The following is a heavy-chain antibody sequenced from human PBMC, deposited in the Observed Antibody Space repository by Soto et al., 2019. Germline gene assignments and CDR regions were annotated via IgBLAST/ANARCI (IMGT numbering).Heavy chain of an antibody. D-gene: IGHD3-22*01. CDR2: INHSGST. V-gene: IGHV4-34*01. CDR1: GGSFSGYY. CDR3: ARGGHDYYDSSGYSYYFDY. Sequence: PSETLSLTCAVYGGSFSGYYWSWIRQPPGKGLEWIGEINHSGSTNYNPSLKSRVTISVDTSKNQFSLKLSSVTAADTAVYYCARGGHDYYDSSGYSYYFDYWGQGTLVTVSS. J-gene: IGHJ4*02.